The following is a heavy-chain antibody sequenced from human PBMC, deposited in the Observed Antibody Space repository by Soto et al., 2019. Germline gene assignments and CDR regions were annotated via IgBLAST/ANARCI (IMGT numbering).Heavy chain of an antibody. CDR1: GFTFSSYG. CDR3: AKDLKSGYDSSGYCFQH. Sequence: GGSLRLSCAASGFTFSSYGMHWVRQAPGKGLEWVAVISYDGSNKYYADSVKGRFTISRDNSKNTLYLQMNSLRAEDTAVYYCAKDLKSGYDSSGYCFQHWGQGTLVTVSS. CDR2: ISYDGSNK. V-gene: IGHV3-30*18. D-gene: IGHD3-22*01. J-gene: IGHJ1*01.